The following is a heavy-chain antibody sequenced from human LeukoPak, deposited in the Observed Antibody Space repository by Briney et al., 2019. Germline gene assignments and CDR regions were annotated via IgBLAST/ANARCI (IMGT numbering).Heavy chain of an antibody. V-gene: IGHV1-18*01. J-gene: IGHJ3*02. CDR3: ARDQTITMIAVAFDI. CDR2: ISAYNGNT. CDR1: GYTFTSYG. Sequence: ASVKVSCKASGYTFTSYGISWVRQAPGQGLEWMGWISAYNGNTNYAQKLQGRVTMTTDTSTSTAYMELRSLRSDDTAVYYCARDQTITMIAVAFDIWGQGTMVTAPS. D-gene: IGHD3-22*01.